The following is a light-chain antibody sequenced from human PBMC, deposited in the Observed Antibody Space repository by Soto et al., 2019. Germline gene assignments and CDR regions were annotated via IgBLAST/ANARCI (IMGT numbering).Light chain of an antibody. CDR1: SSNIGANYD. J-gene: IGLJ1*01. CDR3: QSYDSSLNRV. V-gene: IGLV1-40*01. CDR2: GDN. Sequence: QSVLSQPPSVSGAPGQRITISCTGSSSNIGANYDVHWYRQVPGTAPKLLMSGDNTRPSGVADRFSGSKSGTSASLAITRLQAEDEADYYCQSYDSSLNRVFGTGTKLTVL.